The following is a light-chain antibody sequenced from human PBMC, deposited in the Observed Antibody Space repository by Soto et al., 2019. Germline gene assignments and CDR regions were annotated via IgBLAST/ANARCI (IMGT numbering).Light chain of an antibody. CDR2: GAS. J-gene: IGKJ5*01. CDR3: QQYNIWPYT. V-gene: IGKV3-15*01. CDR1: QSVSSN. Sequence: IVLTQSPATLSLSPGERATLSCRASQSVSSNLGWYQQKPGQAPRLLIYGASTRATGIPARFSGSGSGTEFTLTISSLQSEDFAVYYCQQYNIWPYTFGQGTRLEIK.